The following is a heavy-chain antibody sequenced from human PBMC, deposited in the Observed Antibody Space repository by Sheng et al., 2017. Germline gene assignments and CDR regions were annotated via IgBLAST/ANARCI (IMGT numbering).Heavy chain of an antibody. CDR1: GISIYDHW. J-gene: IGHJ4*02. CDR3: AATVLGATGLAY. V-gene: IGHV3-74*01. CDR2: VNREGGA. D-gene: IGHD1-26*01. Sequence: EVRLVESGGGSVQPGGSLKLSCAASGISIYDHWMHWVRQIPGKGLVWVSRVNREGGATYADSVKDRFSISRDNGRNMVYLEMTTLRVDDTAVYYCAATVLGATGLAYWGQGSPGLCLL.